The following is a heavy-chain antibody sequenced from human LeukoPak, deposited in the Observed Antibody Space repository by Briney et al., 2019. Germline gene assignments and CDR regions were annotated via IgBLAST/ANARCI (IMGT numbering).Heavy chain of an antibody. D-gene: IGHD2-21*02. CDR2: ISAYNGNT. J-gene: IGHJ5*02. V-gene: IGHV1-18*01. CDR1: GYTFTSYG. Sequence: ASVKVSCKASGYTFTSYGISWVRQAPGQGLEWMGWISAYNGNTNYAQKLQGRVTMTTDTSTSTAYMELRNLRSDDTAVYYCARDDCWSPYNWFDPWGQGTLVTVSS. CDR3: ARDDCWSPYNWFDP.